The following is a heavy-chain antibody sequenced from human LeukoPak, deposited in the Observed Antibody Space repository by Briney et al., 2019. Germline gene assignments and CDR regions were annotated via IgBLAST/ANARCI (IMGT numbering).Heavy chain of an antibody. V-gene: IGHV4-59*08. CDR1: GGSIGTYY. CDR3: ARPIAARNNWFDP. J-gene: IGHJ5*02. D-gene: IGHD6-6*01. Sequence: SETLSLTCTVSGGSIGTYYWSWIRQPPGKGLDWIGYIYYSGSTNYNPSLKSRVSISVDTSKNQFSLKLSSVTAADTAVYYCARPIAARNNWFDPWGQGTLVTVSS. CDR2: IYYSGST.